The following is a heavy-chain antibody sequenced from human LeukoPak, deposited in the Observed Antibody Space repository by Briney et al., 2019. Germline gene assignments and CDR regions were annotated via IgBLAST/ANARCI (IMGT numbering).Heavy chain of an antibody. V-gene: IGHV4-61*02. CDR1: GGSISSGSYY. D-gene: IGHD1-26*01. CDR3: AADYSGNYHVEFDF. CDR2: IYTSGST. Sequence: ASETLSLTCTVSGGSISSGSYYWSWIRQPAGKGLEWIGRIYTSGSTNYNPPLKSRVTISVDTSRNQFSLKLSSVTAADTAVYYCAADYSGNYHVEFDFWGQGTLVTVSS. J-gene: IGHJ4*02.